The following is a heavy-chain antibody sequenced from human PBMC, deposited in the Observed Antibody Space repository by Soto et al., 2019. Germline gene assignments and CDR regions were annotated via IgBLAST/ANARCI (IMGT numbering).Heavy chain of an antibody. V-gene: IGHV4-59*01. CDR3: ASDSGYTNWNFDL. Sequence: QVRLQESGPGLVKPSETLSLTCSVSGGSFSTYYWSWIRQPPGKGLEWIGYIYYTGSTNYNPSLKSRVTMSIDTSNNQFSLTLTSVTAADTAVYYCASDSGYTNWNFDLWGRGTLVTVSS. J-gene: IGHJ2*01. CDR1: GGSFSTYY. D-gene: IGHD3-22*01. CDR2: IYYTGST.